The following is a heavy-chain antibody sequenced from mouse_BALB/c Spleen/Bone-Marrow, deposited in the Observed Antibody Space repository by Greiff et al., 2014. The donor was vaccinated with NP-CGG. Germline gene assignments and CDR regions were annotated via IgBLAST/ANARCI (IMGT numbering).Heavy chain of an antibody. D-gene: IGHD2-14*01. CDR3: ARHHRYAYYFDY. J-gene: IGHJ2*01. V-gene: IGHV1S130*01. CDR1: GYTFTNSW. CDR2: IHPNSGNT. Sequence: VKLMESGSVLVRPGASVKLSCKASGYTFTNSWIHWAKQTPGQGLEWIGEIHPNSGNTNFNEKFKAKSTLTVDTSSSTAYVDLSSLTAEDSAVYYCARHHRYAYYFDYWGQGTTLTVSS.